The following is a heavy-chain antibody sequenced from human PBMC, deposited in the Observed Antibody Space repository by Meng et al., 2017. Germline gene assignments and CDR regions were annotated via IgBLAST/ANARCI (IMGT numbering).Heavy chain of an antibody. CDR3: ARASCRDRYCSGGSCATDY. Sequence: GESLKISCAASGFTFSSYSMNWVRQAPGKGLEWVSSISSSSSYIYYADSVKGRFTISRDNAKNSLYLQMNRLRAEDTAVYYCARASCRDRYCSGGSCATDYWGQGTLVTVSS. V-gene: IGHV3-21*01. CDR2: ISSSSSYI. CDR1: GFTFSSYS. J-gene: IGHJ4*02. D-gene: IGHD2-15*01.